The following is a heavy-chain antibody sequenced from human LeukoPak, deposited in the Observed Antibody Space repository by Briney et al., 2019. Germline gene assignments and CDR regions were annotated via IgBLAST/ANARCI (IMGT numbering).Heavy chain of an antibody. CDR2: IIPIFGTA. CDR3: ASEVSGTGYFDY. J-gene: IGHJ4*02. Sequence: SVKVSCKASGGIFSNYAISWVRQAPGQGLEWIGEIIPIFGTANYAQKFQGRVTITADESANTAYMELSSLRSEDTAVYYCASEVSGTGYFDYWGQGTLVTVSS. D-gene: IGHD1-1*01. CDR1: GGIFSNYA. V-gene: IGHV1-69*13.